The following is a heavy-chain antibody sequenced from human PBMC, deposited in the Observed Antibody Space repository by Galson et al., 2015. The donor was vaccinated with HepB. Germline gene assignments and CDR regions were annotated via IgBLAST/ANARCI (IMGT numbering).Heavy chain of an antibody. D-gene: IGHD6-19*01. Sequence: SLRLSCAASGFTFSPYSMHWVRQAPGKGLEWVALISYDGSTRYYVDSVKGRFTISRDNSKNTLYLQMSSLRKEDTAVYYCARGIVVAGTRSFDYWGQGTLVTVSS. V-gene: IGHV3-30*04. CDR3: ARGIVVAGTRSFDY. CDR1: GFTFSPYS. J-gene: IGHJ4*02. CDR2: ISYDGSTR.